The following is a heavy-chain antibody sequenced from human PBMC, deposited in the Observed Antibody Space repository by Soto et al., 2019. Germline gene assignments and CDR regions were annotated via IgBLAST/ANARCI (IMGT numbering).Heavy chain of an antibody. V-gene: IGHV1-3*01. Sequence: QVQLVQSGTEVKKPGASVRISCKASGYTFNAYAIYWVRQAPGQSLEWMGWVNAGLGNTEYAQKFQGRVTITRDTSANPAYVDLTRLTSEDTAVYYCARGGYCSGGRCYSWFDPWGQGTLVTVSS. D-gene: IGHD2-15*01. CDR3: ARGGYCSGGRCYSWFDP. CDR2: VNAGLGNT. CDR1: GYTFNAYA. J-gene: IGHJ5*02.